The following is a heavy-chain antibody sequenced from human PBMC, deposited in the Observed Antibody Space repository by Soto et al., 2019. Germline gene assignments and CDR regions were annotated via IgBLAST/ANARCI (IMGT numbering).Heavy chain of an antibody. Sequence: QVQLVESGGGVVQPGRSLRLSCAASGFTFSSYGMHWVRQAPGKGLEWVAVTWYDGSNKYYADSVKGRFTISRDNSKNTLYLQMNSRGAEDTAVYYCARDRQYGSGYVMDVWGQGTTVTVS. CDR3: ARDRQYGSGYVMDV. D-gene: IGHD3-10*01. CDR2: TWYDGSNK. V-gene: IGHV3-33*01. J-gene: IGHJ6*02. CDR1: GFTFSSYG.